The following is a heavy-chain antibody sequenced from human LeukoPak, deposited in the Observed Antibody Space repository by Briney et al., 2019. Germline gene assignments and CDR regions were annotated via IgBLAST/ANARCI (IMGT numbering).Heavy chain of an antibody. CDR3: AGERIWFGEFDY. CDR2: IYYSGST. V-gene: IGHV4-30-4*01. Sequence: SETLSLTCTVSGGSISSGDYYWSWIRQPPGKGLEWIGYIYYSGSTYYNPSLKSRVTISVDTSKNQFSLKLSSVTAADTAVYYCAGERIWFGEFDYWGQGTLVTVSS. D-gene: IGHD3-10*01. J-gene: IGHJ4*02. CDR1: GGSISSGDYY.